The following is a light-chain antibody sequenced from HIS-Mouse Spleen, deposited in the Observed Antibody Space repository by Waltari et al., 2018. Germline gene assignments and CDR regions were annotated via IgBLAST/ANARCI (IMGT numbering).Light chain of an antibody. J-gene: IGLJ2*01. Sequence: SYELTQPPSVSVSPGQTARITCSGDALPKKYAYWYQQKSGQAPVLVIYEESKRPPGLPDRFSGSRSGTMATLTISGAQVEDEADYYCYSTDSSGNHRVFGGGTKLTVL. CDR1: ALPKKY. CDR2: EES. CDR3: YSTDSSGNHRV. V-gene: IGLV3-10*01.